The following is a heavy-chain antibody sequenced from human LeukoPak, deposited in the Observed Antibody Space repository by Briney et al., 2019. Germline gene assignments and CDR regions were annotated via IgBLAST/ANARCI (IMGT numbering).Heavy chain of an antibody. D-gene: IGHD2-2*01. Sequence: SGTLSLTCAVSGGSISSSNWWSWVRQPPGKGLEWIGEINHSGSTNYNPSLKSRVTISVDTSKNQFSLKLSSVTAADTAVYYCASSDCSSTSCYPIHWFDPWGQGTLVTVSS. V-gene: IGHV4-4*02. CDR3: ASSDCSSTSCYPIHWFDP. CDR1: GGSISSSNW. CDR2: INHSGST. J-gene: IGHJ5*02.